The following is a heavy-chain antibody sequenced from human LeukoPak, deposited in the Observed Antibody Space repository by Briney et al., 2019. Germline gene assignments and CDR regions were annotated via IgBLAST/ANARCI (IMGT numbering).Heavy chain of an antibody. Sequence: ASVKVSCKASGYTFTGYYMHWVRQAPGQGLGWMGWINPNSGGTNYAQKFQGRVTMTRDTSISTAYMELSRLRSDDTAVYYCASLEMATGLDAFDIWGQGTMVTVSS. CDR3: ASLEMATGLDAFDI. D-gene: IGHD5-24*01. CDR2: INPNSGGT. J-gene: IGHJ3*02. V-gene: IGHV1-2*02. CDR1: GYTFTGYY.